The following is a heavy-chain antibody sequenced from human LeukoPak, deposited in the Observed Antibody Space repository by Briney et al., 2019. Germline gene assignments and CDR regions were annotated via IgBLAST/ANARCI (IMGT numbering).Heavy chain of an antibody. Sequence: PGGSLRLSCAASGFALSSYAMSWVRQAPGKGLEWVSATSSSDAGTYHAESVRGRFTISRGNSKNTLYLQMNSLRAEDTAVYYCAHSNHPWGQGTLVTVSS. CDR1: GFALSSYA. V-gene: IGHV3-23*01. D-gene: IGHD1-14*01. CDR2: TSSSDAGT. CDR3: AHSNHP. J-gene: IGHJ5*02.